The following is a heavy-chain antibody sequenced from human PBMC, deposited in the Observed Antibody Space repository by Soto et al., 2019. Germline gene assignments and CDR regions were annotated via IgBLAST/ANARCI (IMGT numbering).Heavy chain of an antibody. D-gene: IGHD1-26*01. CDR3: ARLVGATTDWFDP. Sequence: ASVKVSFKASGGTFSSYAISWVRQAPGQGLEWMGGIIPIFGTANYAQKFQGRVTITADKSTSTAYMELSSLRSEDTAVYYCARLVGATTDWFDPWGQGTLVTVSS. CDR2: IIPIFGTA. J-gene: IGHJ5*02. CDR1: GGTFSSYA. V-gene: IGHV1-69*06.